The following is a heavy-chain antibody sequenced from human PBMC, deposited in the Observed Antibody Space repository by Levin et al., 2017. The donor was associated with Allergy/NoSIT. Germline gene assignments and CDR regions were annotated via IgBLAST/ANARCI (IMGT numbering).Heavy chain of an antibody. D-gene: IGHD2-21*01. CDR2: IFYSGST. V-gene: IGHV4-39*07. J-gene: IGHJ4*02. CDR1: GGSISSGSYS. Sequence: SETLSLTCTVSGGSISSGSYSWGWIRQPPGKDLEWIGSIFYSGSTYYNPSLRSRVSISLDTSKNQFSLNLRSMTAADTAVYYCASDRTTYCGVSCAVPDRGFDFWGQGTLVTVSS. CDR3: ASDRTTYCGVSCAVPDRGFDF.